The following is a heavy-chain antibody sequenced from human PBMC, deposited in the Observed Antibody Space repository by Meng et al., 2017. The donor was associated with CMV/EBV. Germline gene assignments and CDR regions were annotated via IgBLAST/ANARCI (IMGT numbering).Heavy chain of an antibody. D-gene: IGHD2-2*01. CDR2: IKQDGSEK. V-gene: IGHV3-7*01. J-gene: IGHJ4*02. CDR3: ASTIVVPAAPGLYYFDY. CDR1: GFTFSSYW. Sequence: GESLKISCAASGFTFSSYWMSWVRQAPGKGLEWVANIKQDGSEKYYVDSVKGRFTISRDNAKNSLYLQMNSLRAEDTAVYYCASTIVVPAAPGLYYFDYWGQGTLVTVSS.